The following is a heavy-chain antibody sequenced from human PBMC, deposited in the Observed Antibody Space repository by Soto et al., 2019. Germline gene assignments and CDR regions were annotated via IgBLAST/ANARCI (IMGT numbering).Heavy chain of an antibody. D-gene: IGHD6-13*01. CDR2: ISYDGSNK. CDR3: AKEFSKYSSSLGY. CDR1: GFTFSSSA. Sequence: QVQLVESGGGVVQPGRSLSLSCAASGFTFSSSAMHWVRQAPGKGLEWVAVISYDGSNKYYADSVKGRFTISRDNSKNTLYLQMNRLRAEDTAVYYCAKEFSKYSSSLGYWGQGTLVAVSS. J-gene: IGHJ4*02. V-gene: IGHV3-30-3*02.